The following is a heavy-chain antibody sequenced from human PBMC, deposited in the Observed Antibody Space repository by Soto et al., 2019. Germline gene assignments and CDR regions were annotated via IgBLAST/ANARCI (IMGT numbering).Heavy chain of an antibody. J-gene: IGHJ4*02. CDR1: GGSISTYH. D-gene: IGHD3-10*01. Sequence: PSETLSLTCSVSGGSISTYHWSWIRQPAGKGLKWIGRIYSSGSTNYNPSLKSRITMSIDTSKNQFSLKLSSVTAADTAVYYCARDKGSRWGEGTLVCVSS. CDR3: ARDKGSR. V-gene: IGHV4-4*07. CDR2: IYSSGST.